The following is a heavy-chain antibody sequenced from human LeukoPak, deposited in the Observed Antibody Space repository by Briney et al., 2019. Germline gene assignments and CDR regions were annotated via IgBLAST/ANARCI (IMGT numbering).Heavy chain of an antibody. CDR2: IKQDGSEK. J-gene: IGHJ4*02. D-gene: IGHD6-13*01. CDR3: ARDRLGTWYYFDS. Sequence: QTGGSLRLSCAASGFTFSSYWMSWVRQAPGKGLEWVAYIKQDGSEKHYVDSVKGRFTISRDNAKNSLYLQMNSLRAEDTAVYYCARDRLGTWYYFDSWGQGSLVTVSS. V-gene: IGHV3-7*01. CDR1: GFTFSSYW.